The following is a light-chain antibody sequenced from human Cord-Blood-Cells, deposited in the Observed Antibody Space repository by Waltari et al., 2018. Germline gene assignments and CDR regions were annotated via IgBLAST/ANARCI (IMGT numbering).Light chain of an antibody. CDR3: QQSYSTGFT. Sequence: DIQMTQSPSSLSAPVGDRVTITCRASQSISSYLNWYQQKPGKAPKPRIYAASSLQSGVPSRFSGSGSETDFTLTISSLQPEDFATYYCQQSYSTGFTFGPGTKVDIK. J-gene: IGKJ3*01. CDR1: QSISSY. CDR2: AAS. V-gene: IGKV1-39*01.